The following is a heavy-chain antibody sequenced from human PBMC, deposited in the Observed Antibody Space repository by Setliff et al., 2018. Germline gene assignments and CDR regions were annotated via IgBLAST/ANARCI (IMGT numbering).Heavy chain of an antibody. D-gene: IGHD6-19*01. Sequence: ASVKVSCKASGYTFTDYYMHWVQQAPGKGLEWMGRVDPEDGETIYAEKFQGRVTITADTSTDTAYMELSSLRSEDTAVYYCARGEGIVASSGWYPTSFDYWGQGTLVTVSS. J-gene: IGHJ4*02. CDR1: GYTFTDYY. V-gene: IGHV1-69-2*01. CDR2: VDPEDGET. CDR3: ARGEGIVASSGWYPTSFDY.